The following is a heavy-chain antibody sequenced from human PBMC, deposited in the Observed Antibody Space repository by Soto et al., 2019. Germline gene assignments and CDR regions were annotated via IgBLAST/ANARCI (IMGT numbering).Heavy chain of an antibody. CDR3: ARGYGSGSYYNAYYHYGMDV. D-gene: IGHD3-10*01. V-gene: IGHV4-30-4*01. Sequence: SETLSLTCTVSGCSISSGDYYWSWIRQPPGKGLEWIGYIYYSGSTYYNPSLKSRVTISVDTSKNQFSLKLSSVTAADTAVYYCARGYGSGSYYNAYYHYGMDVWGKGTTVTVSS. CDR2: IYYSGST. CDR1: GCSISSGDYY. J-gene: IGHJ6*04.